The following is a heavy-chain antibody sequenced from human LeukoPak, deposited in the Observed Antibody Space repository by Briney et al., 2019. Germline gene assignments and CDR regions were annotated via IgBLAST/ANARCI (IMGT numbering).Heavy chain of an antibody. J-gene: IGHJ3*02. V-gene: IGHV3-20*04. CDR2: INWNGGST. D-gene: IGHD6-13*01. CDR3: ARAGVGIAAAGSDAFDI. CDR1: GFTFSSYW. Sequence: PGGSLRLSCAASGFTFSSYWMSWVRQAPGKGLEWVSGINWNGGSTGYADSVKGRFTISRDNAKNSLYLQMNSLRAEDTALYYCARAGVGIAAAGSDAFDIWGQGTMVTVSS.